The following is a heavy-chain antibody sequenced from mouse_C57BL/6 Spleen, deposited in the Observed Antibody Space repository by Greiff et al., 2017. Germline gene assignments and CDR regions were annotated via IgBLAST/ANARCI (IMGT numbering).Heavy chain of an antibody. CDR2: ISYDGSN. Sequence: EVKLVESGPGLVKPSQSLSLTCSVTGYSITSGYYWNWIRQFPGNKLEWMGYISYDGSNNYNPSLKNRISITRDTSKNQFFLKLNSVTTEDTATYYCAREDYGSIWYFDVWGTGTTVTVSS. J-gene: IGHJ1*03. CDR1: GYSITSGYY. V-gene: IGHV3-6*01. D-gene: IGHD1-1*01. CDR3: AREDYGSIWYFDV.